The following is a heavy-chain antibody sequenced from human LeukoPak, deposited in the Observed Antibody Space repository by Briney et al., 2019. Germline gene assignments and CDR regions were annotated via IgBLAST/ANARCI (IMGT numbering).Heavy chain of an antibody. CDR3: ARDREVGTTSRHFDY. V-gene: IGHV3-11*06. Sequence: PGGSLRLSCAASGFTFSDYYMSWIRQAQGKGLEWVSYISSSSGSTNYADSVKGRFTISRDNAKNSLYLQMNSLRAEDTAVYYCARDREVGTTSRHFDYWGQGTLVTVSS. D-gene: IGHD2/OR15-2a*01. CDR1: GFTFSDYY. J-gene: IGHJ4*02. CDR2: ISSSSGST.